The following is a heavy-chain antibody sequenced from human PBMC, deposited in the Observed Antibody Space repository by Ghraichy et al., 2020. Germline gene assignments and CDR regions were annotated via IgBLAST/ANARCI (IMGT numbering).Heavy chain of an antibody. D-gene: IGHD6-19*01. V-gene: IGHV1-18*04. CDR2: ISAYNGNT. Sequence: ASVKVSCKASGYTFTSYGISWVRQAPGQGLEWMGWISAYNGNTNYAQKLQGRVTMTTDTSTSTAYMELRSLRSDDTAVYYCARDYGGWLPEYFQHWGQGTLVTVSS. CDR1: GYTFTSYG. CDR3: ARDYGGWLPEYFQH. J-gene: IGHJ1*01.